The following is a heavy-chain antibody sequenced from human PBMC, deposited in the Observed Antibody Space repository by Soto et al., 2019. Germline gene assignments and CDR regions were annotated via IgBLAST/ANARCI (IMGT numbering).Heavy chain of an antibody. Sequence: EVHLAESGGGLVQPGGSLTVSCVASGVSFSDEAMTWVRQAPGKGLEWVASIHGSGRSKYYPDSLRGRFTISRDNSRNTLFLQMDRLTAADTAVYYCAKVGPSFYYGMDVWGQGTTVTVSS. V-gene: IGHV3-23*04. D-gene: IGHD1-26*01. CDR3: AKVGPSFYYGMDV. J-gene: IGHJ6*02. CDR2: IHGSGRSK. CDR1: GVSFSDEA.